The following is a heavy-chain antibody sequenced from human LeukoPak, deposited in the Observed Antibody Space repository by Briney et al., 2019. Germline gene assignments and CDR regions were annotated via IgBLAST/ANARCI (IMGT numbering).Heavy chain of an antibody. CDR2: IYHSGST. V-gene: IGHV4-30-2*01. CDR3: ARGVVTAIVDYFDY. J-gene: IGHJ4*02. CDR1: GGSISSGGYS. Sequence: PSQTLSLTCDVSGGSISSGGYSWSWIRQPPGKGLEWIGYIYHSGSTYYNPSLKSRVTISVDRSKNQFSLKLTSVTAADTAVYYCARGVVTAIVDYFDYSGQGTLVTVSS. D-gene: IGHD2-21*02.